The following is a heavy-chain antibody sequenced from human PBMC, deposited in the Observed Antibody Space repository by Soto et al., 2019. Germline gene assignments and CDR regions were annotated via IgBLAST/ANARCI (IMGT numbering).Heavy chain of an antibody. Sequence: ASVKVSCKASGYTFTSYDINWVRQATGQGLEWMGWISAYNGNTNYAQKLQGRVTMTTDTSTSTAYMELRSLRSDDTAVYYCARDRGTTVITAYYDYWGQGTLVTVSS. J-gene: IGHJ4*02. D-gene: IGHD4-17*01. CDR1: GYTFTSYD. CDR2: ISAYNGNT. CDR3: ARDRGTTVITAYYDY. V-gene: IGHV1-18*01.